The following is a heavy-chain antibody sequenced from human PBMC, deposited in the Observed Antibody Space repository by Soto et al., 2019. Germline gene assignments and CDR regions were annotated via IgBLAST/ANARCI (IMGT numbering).Heavy chain of an antibody. Sequence: GASVKVSCKASGYTFTSYYMHWVRQAPGQGLEWMGIINPSGGSTSYAQKFQGRVTMTRDTSTSTVYMELSSLRSEDTAVYYCARDTDSGSYSYNWFDPWGQGTLVTVSS. V-gene: IGHV1-46*01. D-gene: IGHD1-26*01. CDR2: INPSGGST. CDR3: ARDTDSGSYSYNWFDP. J-gene: IGHJ5*02. CDR1: GYTFTSYY.